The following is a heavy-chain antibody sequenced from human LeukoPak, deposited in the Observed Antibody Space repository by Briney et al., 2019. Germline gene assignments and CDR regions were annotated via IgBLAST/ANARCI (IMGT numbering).Heavy chain of an antibody. V-gene: IGHV4-31*03. D-gene: IGHD5-24*01. CDR3: ARAGDGYTSFDY. CDR1: GGSISSGGYY. Sequence: PSETLSLTCTVSGGSISSGGYYWSWIRQHPGKGLEWIGYIYYSGSTYYNPSLKSRVTISVDTSKNQFSLKLSSVTAADTAVYYCARAGDGYTSFDYWGQGTLVTVSS. CDR2: IYYSGST. J-gene: IGHJ4*02.